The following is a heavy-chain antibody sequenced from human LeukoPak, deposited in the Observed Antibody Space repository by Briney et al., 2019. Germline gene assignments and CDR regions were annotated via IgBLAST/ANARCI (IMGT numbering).Heavy chain of an antibody. CDR1: GGSISSYY. V-gene: IGHV4-59*01. J-gene: IGHJ6*04. Sequence: KPSETLSLTCTVSGGSISSYYWSWIRQPPGKGLEWIGYIYYSGSTNYNPSLKSRVTISVDTSKNQFSLKLSSVTAADTAVYYCARASPRMDVWGNGTTVTVSS. CDR3: ARASPRMDV. CDR2: IYYSGST.